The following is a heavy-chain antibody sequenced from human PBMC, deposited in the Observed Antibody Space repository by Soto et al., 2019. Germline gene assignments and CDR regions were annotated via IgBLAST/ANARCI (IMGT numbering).Heavy chain of an antibody. V-gene: IGHV3-21*01. CDR2: ISSSSSYI. CDR3: ARDLCYGDYANYYGMDV. CDR1: GFTFSSYS. Sequence: AGGSLRLSCAASGFTFSSYSMNWVRQAPGKGLEWVSSISSSSSYIYYADSVKGRFTISRDNAKNSLYLQMNSLRAEDTAVYYCARDLCYGDYANYYGMDVWGQGTTVTVSS. D-gene: IGHD4-17*01. J-gene: IGHJ6*02.